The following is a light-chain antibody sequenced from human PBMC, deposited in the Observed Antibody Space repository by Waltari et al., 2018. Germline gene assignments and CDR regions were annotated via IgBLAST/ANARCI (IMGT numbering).Light chain of an antibody. V-gene: IGLV2-14*01. Sequence: QSALTQPASVSGSPGQSITISCTGTSSDVVGSNSVSWYQQPPGKAPTLMIYDVSKRPSGVSNRFSGSKSGNTASLTISGLQAEDEADYYCSSYTSSSTFVVFGTGTKVTVL. CDR3: SSYTSSSTFVV. CDR1: SSDVVGSNS. J-gene: IGLJ1*01. CDR2: DVS.